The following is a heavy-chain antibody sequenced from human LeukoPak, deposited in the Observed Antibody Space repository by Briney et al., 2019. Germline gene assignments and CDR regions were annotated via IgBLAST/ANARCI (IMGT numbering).Heavy chain of an antibody. Sequence: GGSLRLSCAASGFTISFYWMSWVRQAPGKGLEWVANINQVASEKNYVDSVKGRFTISRDNAKNSLYLQMNSLRAEDTAVYYCASPLWGSVGSWGQGTLVTVSS. D-gene: IGHD5-18*01. V-gene: IGHV3-7*02. CDR2: INQVASEK. CDR1: GFTISFYW. J-gene: IGHJ5*02. CDR3: ASPLWGSVGS.